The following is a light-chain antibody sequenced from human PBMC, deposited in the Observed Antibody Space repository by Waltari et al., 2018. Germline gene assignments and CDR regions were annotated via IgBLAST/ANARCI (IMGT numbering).Light chain of an antibody. Sequence: DIVMTQSPDSLAVSLGERATINCKSSQSVLYSSNNKNYLALYQQKPGQPPKLRIYWASTRESGVPDRFSGSGSGTDFTLTISSLQAEDVAVYYCQQYYSTPPTFGGGTKVEIK. V-gene: IGKV4-1*01. CDR2: WAS. CDR1: QSVLYSSNNKNY. J-gene: IGKJ4*01. CDR3: QQYYSTPPT.